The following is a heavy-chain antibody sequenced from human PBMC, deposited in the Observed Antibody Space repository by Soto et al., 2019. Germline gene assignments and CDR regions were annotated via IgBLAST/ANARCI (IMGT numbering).Heavy chain of an antibody. CDR2: ISASGGGT. Sequence: VGSLRLSCAASGFTFNNYAMTWVRRAPGKGLEWVSSISASGGGTFYADSVKGRFIISRDSSKDTLYLQMNSLRVEDTAVYYCAKRRSATTSCYGSWGQGARVSVSS. V-gene: IGHV3-23*01. D-gene: IGHD2-2*01. J-gene: IGHJ5*02. CDR1: GFTFNNYA. CDR3: AKRRSATTSCYGS.